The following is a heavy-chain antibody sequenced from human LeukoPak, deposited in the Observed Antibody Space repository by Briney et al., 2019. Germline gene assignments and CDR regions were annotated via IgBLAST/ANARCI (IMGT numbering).Heavy chain of an antibody. Sequence: SETLSLTCSVSGDSINSGGYYWSWIRQHPGKGLEWIGYIFSSGGSSYNPSLKSRLTISVDTSKNLVSLKLTSVTAADTAAYYCARSSSSGGYQNFFDPWGQGTLVTVSS. V-gene: IGHV4-31*02. CDR1: GDSINSGGYY. D-gene: IGHD3-22*01. CDR3: ARSSSSGGYQNFFDP. J-gene: IGHJ5*02. CDR2: IFSSGGS.